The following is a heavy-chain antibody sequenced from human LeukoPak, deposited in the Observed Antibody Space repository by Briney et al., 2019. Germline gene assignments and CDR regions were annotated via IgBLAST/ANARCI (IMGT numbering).Heavy chain of an antibody. D-gene: IGHD6-13*01. CDR2: INLNSGGI. V-gene: IGHV1-2*02. Sequence: ASVKVSCKASGYTFTDYYMHWVRQAPGQGLEWMGWINLNSGGIKYAQKFQGRVTMTRDTSISTAYMELSSLRSDDTAVYYCARGPITAPGVAADYWGQGTLVTVSS. CDR1: GYTFTDYY. J-gene: IGHJ4*02. CDR3: ARGPITAPGVAADY.